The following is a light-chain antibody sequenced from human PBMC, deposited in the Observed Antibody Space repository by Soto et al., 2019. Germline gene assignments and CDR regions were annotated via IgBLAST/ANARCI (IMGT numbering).Light chain of an antibody. CDR2: DAS. J-gene: IGKJ3*01. CDR3: QQRSNWPPFT. V-gene: IGKV3D-20*02. CDR1: QSVSSSY. Sequence: IVLTQPTSAVSLTSGDRATLPCRANQSVSSSYLAWYQQKPGQAPRLLIYDASKRATGIPARFSGSGSGTDFTLTISSLEPEDFAVYYCQQRSNWPPFTFGPGTKVD.